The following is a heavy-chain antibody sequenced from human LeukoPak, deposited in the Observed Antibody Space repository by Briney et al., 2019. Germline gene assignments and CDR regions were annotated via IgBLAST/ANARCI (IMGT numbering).Heavy chain of an antibody. Sequence: SETLSLTCTVSGGSISSGGYYWSWIRQPPGKGLEWIGYIYHSGSTYYNPSLKSRVTISVDRSKNQFSLKLSSVTAADTAVYYCARVSGGGSGYTNWFDPWGQGTLVTVSS. CDR1: GGSISSGGYY. CDR2: IYHSGST. D-gene: IGHD3-3*01. CDR3: ARVSGGGSGYTNWFDP. J-gene: IGHJ5*02. V-gene: IGHV4-30-2*01.